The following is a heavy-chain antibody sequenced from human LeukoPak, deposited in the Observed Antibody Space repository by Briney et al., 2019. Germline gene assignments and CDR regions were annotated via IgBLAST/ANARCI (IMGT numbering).Heavy chain of an antibody. CDR2: IRDSGGSK. Sequence: GGSETLLCAPSSLTFSTYAVSSVRQAPGKGLEWVAAIRDSGGSKYFAGTGKSRFTISREKFKNTLYLQMNRLRAEDTSVYFLAKDQKSCGYYGRLGSYWYCDLWGRGTVVTVSS. J-gene: IGHJ2*01. D-gene: IGHD3-22*01. CDR1: SLTFSTYA. CDR3: AKDQKSCGYYGRLGSYWYCDL. V-gene: IGHV3-23*01.